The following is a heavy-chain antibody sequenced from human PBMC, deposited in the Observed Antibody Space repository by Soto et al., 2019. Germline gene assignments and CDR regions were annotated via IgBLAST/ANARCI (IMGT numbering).Heavy chain of an antibody. D-gene: IGHD3-3*01. CDR2: ISYDGSNK. CDR3: ARGGPYYDFWSGYYANWFDP. J-gene: IGHJ5*02. V-gene: IGHV3-30-3*01. Sequence: GGSLRLSCAASGFTFSSYAMHWVRQAPGKGLEWVAVISYDGSNKYYADSVKGRFTISRDNSKNTLYLQMNSLRAEDTAVYYCARGGPYYDFWSGYYANWFDPWGQGTLVTVSS. CDR1: GFTFSSYA.